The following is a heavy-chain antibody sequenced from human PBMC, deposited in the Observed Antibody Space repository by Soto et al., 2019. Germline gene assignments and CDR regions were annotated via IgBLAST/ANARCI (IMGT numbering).Heavy chain of an antibody. CDR2: NYYSGST. CDR3: ARDTVTTGDYYYGMDV. Sequence: SETLSLTCTVSGGSISSCGYYWSWIRQHPGKGLEWIGYNYYSGSTYYNPSLRSRVTISVDTSKNQFSLKLSSVTAADTAVYYCARDTVTTGDYYYGMDVWGQGTTVTVSS. V-gene: IGHV4-31*03. CDR1: GGSISSCGYY. J-gene: IGHJ6*02. D-gene: IGHD4-17*01.